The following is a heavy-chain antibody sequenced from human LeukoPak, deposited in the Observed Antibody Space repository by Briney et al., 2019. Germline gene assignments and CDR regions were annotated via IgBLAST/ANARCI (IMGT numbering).Heavy chain of an antibody. CDR2: IYTSGST. Sequence: PSETLSLTCTVSGGSISSYYWSWIRQPAGKGLEWIGRIYTSGSTNYNPSLKSRVTMSVDTSKNQFSLKLSSVTAADTAVCYCAREAYCGGDCYSDPAEFVDYWGQGTLVTVSS. D-gene: IGHD2-21*02. CDR1: GGSISSYY. J-gene: IGHJ4*02. V-gene: IGHV4-4*07. CDR3: AREAYCGGDCYSDPAEFVDY.